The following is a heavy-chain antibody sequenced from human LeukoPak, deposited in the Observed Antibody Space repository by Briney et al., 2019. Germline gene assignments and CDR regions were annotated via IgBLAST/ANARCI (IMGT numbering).Heavy chain of an antibody. CDR1: GDSFSSNYC. CDR2: IWYSGGT. CDR3: ARRYCSGGVCYFFDS. J-gene: IGHJ4*02. D-gene: IGHD2-15*01. V-gene: IGHV4-39*01. Sequence: SETLSLTCNVSGDSFSSNYCWDWIRQPPRKGLEWIATIWYSGGTYYNPSLKSRVIISIDTSKTQFSLRLTSVTATDTAVYYCARRYCSGGVCYFFDSWGQGTLVTVSS.